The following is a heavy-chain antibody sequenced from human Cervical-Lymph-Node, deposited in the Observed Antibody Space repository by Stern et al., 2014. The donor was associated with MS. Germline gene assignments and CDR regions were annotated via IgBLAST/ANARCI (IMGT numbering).Heavy chain of an antibody. CDR1: GFTVSRDD. V-gene: IGHV3-53*01. Sequence: EVHLVESGGGVIQPGGSLRLSCTASGFTVSRDDMTWVRQAPGKGLEWFSLITNVGSTFYTDSVKGRFTISRDDSKNTVYLHMTSLRAEDTAMYYCARDTSSPERSDWWGQGTLVTVSS. CDR3: ARDTSSPERSDW. D-gene: IGHD1-1*01. CDR2: ITNVGST. J-gene: IGHJ4*02.